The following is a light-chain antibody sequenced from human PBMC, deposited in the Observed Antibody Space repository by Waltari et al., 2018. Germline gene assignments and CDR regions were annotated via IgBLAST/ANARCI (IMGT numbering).Light chain of an antibody. V-gene: IGLV2-23*01. CDR1: SSDVGNYNL. CDR2: DDN. J-gene: IGLJ3*02. Sequence: QSALTQPASMSGSPGQSITISCTGTSSDVGNYNLFSWYQQYPGKAPKVMIYDDNRRPSGVSDRFSGSKSGNTASLTISGVQAEDEADYYCCSYAGSYTWVFGGGTKLTVL. CDR3: CSYAGSYTWV.